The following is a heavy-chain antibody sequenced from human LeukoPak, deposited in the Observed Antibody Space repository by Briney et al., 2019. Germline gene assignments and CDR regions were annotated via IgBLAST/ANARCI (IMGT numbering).Heavy chain of an antibody. CDR1: GFTFSSYE. D-gene: IGHD5-24*01. CDR3: ARVEMATMMH. J-gene: IGHJ1*01. CDR2: ISSSGSTI. Sequence: GGSLRLSCAASGFTFSSYEMNWVRQAPGKGLEWVSYISSSGSTIYYADSVKGRFPTSRDNAKNSLYLQMNSLRAEDTAVYYCARVEMATMMHWGQGTLVTDSS. V-gene: IGHV3-48*03.